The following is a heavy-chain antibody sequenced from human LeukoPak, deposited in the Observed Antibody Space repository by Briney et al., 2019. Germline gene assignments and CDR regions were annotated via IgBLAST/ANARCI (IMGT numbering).Heavy chain of an antibody. CDR3: ARGVTQ. CDR2: IYYSGST. V-gene: IGHV4-59*01. D-gene: IGHD2-21*02. CDR1: GGSISYYY. Sequence: PSETLSLTCTVSGGSISYYYWSWIRQPPGKGLEWIGYIYYSGSTNYNPSLKSRVTISVDTSKNQLSLKLSSVTAADTAVYFCARGVTQWGQGTLVTVSS. J-gene: IGHJ4*02.